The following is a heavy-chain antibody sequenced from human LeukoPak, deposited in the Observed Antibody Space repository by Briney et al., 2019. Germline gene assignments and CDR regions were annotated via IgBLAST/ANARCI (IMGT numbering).Heavy chain of an antibody. D-gene: IGHD1-26*01. CDR3: ARVGRSRGSLPNSYYYMDV. J-gene: IGHJ6*03. Sequence: ASVKVSCKASGDIFNSYSISWVRQAPGQGLEWMGGIIPISGSANYAQTFQGRVTITTDQSTSTAYMELSSLSSEDTAVYYCARVGRSRGSLPNSYYYMDVWGKGTTVTVSS. CDR2: IIPISGSA. V-gene: IGHV1-69*05. CDR1: GDIFNSYS.